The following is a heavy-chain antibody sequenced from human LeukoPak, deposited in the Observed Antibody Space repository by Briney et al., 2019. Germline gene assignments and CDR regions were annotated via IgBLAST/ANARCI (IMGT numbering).Heavy chain of an antibody. CDR2: IDHSGST. CDR1: GGSFSGYY. Sequence: SETLSLTCAVYGGSFSGYYWSWIRQPPGKGLEWIGEIDHSGSTNYNPSLTSRVTISVDTSKNQFSLKLSSVTGADTAVYYCARLYATYYNYMDVWGKGTTVTISS. CDR3: ARLYATYYNYMDV. J-gene: IGHJ6*03. D-gene: IGHD2-8*01. V-gene: IGHV4-34*01.